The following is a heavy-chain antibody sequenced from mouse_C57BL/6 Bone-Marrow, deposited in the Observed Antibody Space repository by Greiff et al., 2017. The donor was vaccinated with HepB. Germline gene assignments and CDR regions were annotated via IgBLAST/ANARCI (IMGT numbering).Heavy chain of an antibody. V-gene: IGHV5-4*01. J-gene: IGHJ3*01. Sequence: DVQLVESGGGLVKPGGSLKLSCAASGFTFSSYAMSWVRQTPEKRLEWVATISDGGSYTYYPDNVKGRFTISRDNAKNNLYLQMSHLKSEDTAMYYCAREDGNYPFAYWGQGTLVTVSA. CDR2: ISDGGSYT. CDR1: GFTFSSYA. D-gene: IGHD2-1*01. CDR3: AREDGNYPFAY.